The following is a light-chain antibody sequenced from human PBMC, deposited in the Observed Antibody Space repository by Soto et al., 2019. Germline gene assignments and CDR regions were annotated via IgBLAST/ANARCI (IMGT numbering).Light chain of an antibody. Sequence: QSALTQPASVSGSPGQSITISCTGTSSDVGSYNLVSWYQQHPGKAPKLLIVGGTIRPSGVPDRFSASTSGTSASLAITGLQAEDEGDYYCQSYDSTLSARDVFGTGTKLTVL. J-gene: IGLJ1*01. CDR3: QSYDSTLSARDV. V-gene: IGLV2-14*02. CDR2: GGT. CDR1: SSDVGSYNL.